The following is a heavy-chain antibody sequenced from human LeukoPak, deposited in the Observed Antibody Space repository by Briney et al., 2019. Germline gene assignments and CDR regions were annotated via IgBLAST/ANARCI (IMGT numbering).Heavy chain of an antibody. CDR1: GGTFSSYA. D-gene: IGHD3-3*01. CDR2: IIPIFGTA. Sequence: SVKVSCKASGGTFSSYAISWVRQAPGQGLEWMGGIIPIFGTANYAQKFQGRVTITADESTSTAYMELSSLRSEDTAVYYCAGTFWSGYRLDYWGQGTLVTVSS. CDR3: AGTFWSGYRLDY. V-gene: IGHV1-69*13. J-gene: IGHJ4*02.